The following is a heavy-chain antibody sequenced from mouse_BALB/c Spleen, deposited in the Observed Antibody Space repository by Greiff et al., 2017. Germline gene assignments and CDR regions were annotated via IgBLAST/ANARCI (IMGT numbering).Heavy chain of an antibody. CDR1: GFTFSSFG. Sequence: EVKLMESGGGLVQPGGSRKLSCAASGFTFSSFGMHWVRQAPEKGLEWVAYISSGSSTIYYADTVKGRFTISRDNPKNTLFLQMTSLRSEDTAMYYCARGPDGRSFDYWGQGTTLTVSS. J-gene: IGHJ2*01. V-gene: IGHV5-17*02. CDR2: ISSGSSTI. D-gene: IGHD1-1*01. CDR3: ARGPDGRSFDY.